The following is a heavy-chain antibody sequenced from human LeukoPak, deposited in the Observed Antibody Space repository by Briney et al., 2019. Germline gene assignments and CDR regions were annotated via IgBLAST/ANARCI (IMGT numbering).Heavy chain of an antibody. CDR3: ARSDIWGSYRFLDY. CDR1: GASISNFY. Sequence: SGTLSLTCTVSGASISNFYWSWIRQAPGQGLEWIGYMLYSGSTNQKPSLRSRVTISVDTSKNQVSLKLSSVTAADTAVYYCARSDIWGSYRFLDYWGQGILVTVSS. CDR2: MLYSGST. D-gene: IGHD3-16*02. J-gene: IGHJ4*01. V-gene: IGHV4-59*08.